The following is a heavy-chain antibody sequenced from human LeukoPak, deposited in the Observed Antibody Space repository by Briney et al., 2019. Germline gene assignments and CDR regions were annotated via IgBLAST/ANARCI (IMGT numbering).Heavy chain of an antibody. J-gene: IGHJ5*02. V-gene: IGHV5-51*01. CDR2: IYPADSDI. CDR1: GYRINNYW. Sequence: GASLQISCKGSGYRINNYWIAWVRQMPGKGLEWMGIIYPADSDIRYSPSFQGQVTISADKSISTAYLQWNSLKASDTAMYYCARQEYCSGASCYTWFDPWGQGTLVTVSS. D-gene: IGHD2-15*01. CDR3: ARQEYCSGASCYTWFDP.